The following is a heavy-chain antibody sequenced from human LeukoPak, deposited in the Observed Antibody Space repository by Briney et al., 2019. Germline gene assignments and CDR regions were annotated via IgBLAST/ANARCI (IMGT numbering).Heavy chain of an antibody. D-gene: IGHD6-13*01. Sequence: QPGGSLRLSCAASGFTFSSYGMHWVRQAPGKGLEWVSAISGSGGSTYYADSVKGRFTISRDNSKNTLYLQMNSLRAEDTAVYYCAKVRIAAAGAYYFDYWGQGTLVTVSS. V-gene: IGHV3-23*01. CDR2: ISGSGGST. CDR3: AKVRIAAAGAYYFDY. J-gene: IGHJ4*02. CDR1: GFTFSSYG.